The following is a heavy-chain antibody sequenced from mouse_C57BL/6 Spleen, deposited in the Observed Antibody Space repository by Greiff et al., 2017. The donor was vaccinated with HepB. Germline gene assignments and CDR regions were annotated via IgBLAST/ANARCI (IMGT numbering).Heavy chain of an antibody. CDR3: ARRVAGDAMDY. CDR1: GYTFTSYW. D-gene: IGHD1-1*02. V-gene: IGHV1-64*01. Sequence: QVQLQQPGAELVKPGASVKLSCKASGYTFTSYWMHWVKQRPGQGLEWIGMIHPNSGSTNYNEKFKSKATLTVDKSSSTAYMQLSSLTSEDSAVYYCARRVAGDAMDYWGQGTSVTVSS. CDR2: IHPNSGST. J-gene: IGHJ4*01.